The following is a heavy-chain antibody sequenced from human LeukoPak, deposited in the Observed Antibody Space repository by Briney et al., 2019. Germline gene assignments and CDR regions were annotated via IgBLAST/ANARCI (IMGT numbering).Heavy chain of an antibody. Sequence: PSETLSLTCTVSGGSISSSGYYWGWIRQPPGKGLEWIGSIYYSGSTYYNPSLKSRVTISVDTSKNQFSLKLSSVTAADTAVYYCARGGYGDPEDYWGQGTLVTVSS. CDR2: IYYSGST. CDR3: ARGGYGDPEDY. V-gene: IGHV4-39*07. CDR1: GGSISSSGYY. J-gene: IGHJ4*02. D-gene: IGHD4-17*01.